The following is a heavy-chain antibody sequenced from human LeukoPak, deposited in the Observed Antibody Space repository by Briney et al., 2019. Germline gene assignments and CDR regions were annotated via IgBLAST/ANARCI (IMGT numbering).Heavy chain of an antibody. V-gene: IGHV1-46*01. CDR2: IIPSGGST. CDR1: GGTFSSYA. D-gene: IGHD2-21*02. CDR3: ARELGVVTAIDY. J-gene: IGHJ4*02. Sequence: ASVKVSCKASGGTFSSYAISWVRQAPGQGLEWMGGIIPSGGSTSYAQKFQGRVTMTRDTSTSTVYMELSSLRSEDTAVYYCARELGVVTAIDYWGQGTLVTVSS.